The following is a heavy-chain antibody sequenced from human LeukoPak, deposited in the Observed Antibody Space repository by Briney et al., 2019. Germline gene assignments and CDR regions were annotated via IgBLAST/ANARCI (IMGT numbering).Heavy chain of an antibody. Sequence: SETLSLTCTVSGGSISSGDYYWSWIRQPPGKGLEWIGYIYYSGSTYYNPSLKSRVTISVDTSKNQFSLKLSSVTAADTAVYYCARDLPTTALDIWGQGTMVTVSS. CDR2: IYYSGST. CDR3: ARDLPTTALDI. D-gene: IGHD1-7*01. CDR1: GGSISSGDYY. J-gene: IGHJ3*02. V-gene: IGHV4-30-4*08.